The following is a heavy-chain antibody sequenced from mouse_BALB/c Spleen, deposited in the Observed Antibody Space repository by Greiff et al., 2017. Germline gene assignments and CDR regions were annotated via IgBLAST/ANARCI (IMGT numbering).Heavy chain of an antibody. CDR2: INPNNGGT. V-gene: IGHV1-18*01. Sequence: EVKLVESGPELVKPGASVKISCKTSGYTFTEYTMHWVKQSHGKSLEWIGGINPNNGGTSYNQKFKGKAALTVDKSSSTAYMELRSLTSEDSAVYYCARGGGYRYDGRTFAYWGQGTLVTVSA. CDR3: ARGGGYRYDGRTFAY. D-gene: IGHD2-14*01. J-gene: IGHJ3*01. CDR1: GYTFTEYT.